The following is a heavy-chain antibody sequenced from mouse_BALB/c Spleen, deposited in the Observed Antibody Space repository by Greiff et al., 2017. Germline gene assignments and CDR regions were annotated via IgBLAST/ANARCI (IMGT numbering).Heavy chain of an antibody. J-gene: IGHJ4*01. CDR1: GFTFSSYA. V-gene: IGHV5-9-4*01. CDR3: ARDPTMEAMDY. CDR2: ISSGGSYT. Sequence: EVKLVESGGGLVKPGGSLKLSCAASGFTFSSYAMSWVRQSPEKRLEWVAEISSGGSYTYYPDTVTGRFTISRDNAKNTLYLEMSSLRSEDTAMYYCARDPTMEAMDYWGQGTSVTVSS. D-gene: IGHD1-1*02.